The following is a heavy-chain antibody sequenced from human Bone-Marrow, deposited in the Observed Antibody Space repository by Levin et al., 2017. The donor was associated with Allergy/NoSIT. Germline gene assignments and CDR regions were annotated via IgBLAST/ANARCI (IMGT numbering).Heavy chain of an antibody. CDR3: AKTGQGVSRYNWFDS. J-gene: IGHJ5*01. V-gene: IGHV3-23*01. D-gene: IGHD3-10*01. Sequence: SCAASGFTFSSSAMSWVRQAPGKGLEWVSTITANSEATYYADSVKGRFTISRDNSKNTLSVEMNSLRAEDTAVYYCAKTGQGVSRYNWFDSWGQGTLVTVSS. CDR1: GFTFSSSA. CDR2: ITANSEAT.